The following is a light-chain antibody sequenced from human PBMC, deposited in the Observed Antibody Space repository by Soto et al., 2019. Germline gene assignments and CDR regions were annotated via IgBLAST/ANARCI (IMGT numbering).Light chain of an antibody. Sequence: ETVLTQSPGTLSLSPGERDTLSCRASQGIGDTLAWYQQKPGQAPRLLIYGASSRATGIPDRLSGSGSGTDFTLTISRLEPEDFAVYYCQQYGSSPITFGQGTRLEIK. CDR3: QQYGSSPIT. CDR1: QGIGDT. CDR2: GAS. J-gene: IGKJ5*01. V-gene: IGKV3-20*01.